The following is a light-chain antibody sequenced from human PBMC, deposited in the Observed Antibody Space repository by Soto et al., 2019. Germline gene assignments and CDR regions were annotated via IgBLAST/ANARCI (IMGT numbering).Light chain of an antibody. CDR1: SSDVGGYNF. V-gene: IGLV2-8*01. J-gene: IGLJ1*01. Sequence: QSALTQPPSASGSPGQSVTISCTGTSSDVGGYNFVSWYQQHPGKAPRLLIYEVTKRPSGVPDRFSGSKSGNTASLTVSGLQAEDEADYYCSSYGGSNNLHVFGPGTKVTVL. CDR2: EVT. CDR3: SSYGGSNNLHV.